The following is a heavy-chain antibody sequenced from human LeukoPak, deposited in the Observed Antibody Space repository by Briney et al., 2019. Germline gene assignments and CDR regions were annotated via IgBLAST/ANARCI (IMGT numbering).Heavy chain of an antibody. J-gene: IGHJ6*03. Sequence: GGSLRLSCAASGFTFSSYEMNWVRQAPGKGLEWMSVISYDGRNKYFADSVKGRFTLSRDNSKNTLYLQMNNLRAEDTAVYYCARGQRAHVEWSSYMDVWGKGTTVTVSS. D-gene: IGHD3-3*01. CDR1: GFTFSSYE. CDR3: ARGQRAHVEWSSYMDV. V-gene: IGHV3-30*04. CDR2: ISYDGRNK.